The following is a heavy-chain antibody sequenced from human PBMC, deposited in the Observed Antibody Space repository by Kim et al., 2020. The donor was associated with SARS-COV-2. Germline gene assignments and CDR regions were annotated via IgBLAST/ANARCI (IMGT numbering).Heavy chain of an antibody. Sequence: GGSLRLSCAASGFTFDDYAMHRVRQAPGKGLEWVSGISWNSGSIGYADSVKGRITISRDNAKNSLYLQMNSLRAEDTALYYCAKDIFPHYYGSGSYEYYYYGMDVWGQGTTVTVSS. D-gene: IGHD3-10*01. CDR3: AKDIFPHYYGSGSYEYYYYGMDV. V-gene: IGHV3-9*01. CDR1: GFTFDDYA. CDR2: ISWNSGSI. J-gene: IGHJ6*02.